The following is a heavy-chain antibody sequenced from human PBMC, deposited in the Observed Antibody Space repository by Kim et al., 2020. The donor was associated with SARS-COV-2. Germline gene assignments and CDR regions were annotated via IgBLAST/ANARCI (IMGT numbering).Heavy chain of an antibody. CDR3: ARGDYSSGWYADY. D-gene: IGHD6-19*01. J-gene: IGHJ4*02. Sequence: YAKKLQGRVTMTRDTSISTAYMELSRLRSDDTAVYYCARGDYSSGWYADYWGQGTLVTVSS. V-gene: IGHV1-2*02.